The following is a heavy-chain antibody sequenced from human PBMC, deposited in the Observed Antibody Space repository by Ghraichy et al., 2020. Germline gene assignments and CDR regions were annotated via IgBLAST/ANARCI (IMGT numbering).Heavy chain of an antibody. D-gene: IGHD3-3*01. V-gene: IGHV1-2*02. CDR3: ARVDYDFWGGHWPPPDLWFDP. J-gene: IGHJ5*02. CDR1: GYSFIGYY. Sequence: ASVKVSCKASGYSFIGYYIHWVRQAPGQGLEWMGWINPNSGDTDYAQKFQGRVTMTRDTSINSVYMELSRLRSDDTAVYYCARVDYDFWGGHWPPPDLWFDPWGQGCLVTVSS. CDR2: INPNSGDT.